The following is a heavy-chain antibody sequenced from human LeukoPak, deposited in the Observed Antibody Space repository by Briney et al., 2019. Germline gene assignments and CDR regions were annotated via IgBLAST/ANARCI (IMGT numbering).Heavy chain of an antibody. CDR3: ARGDYGLYFFDS. V-gene: IGHV4-31*03. Sequence: SETLSLTCTVSGGSISSGAYYWSWIRQHPGKGPEWIGNIFYSGNTYYNPSLKSRVTISVDTSKNQFSLKLSSVTAADTAVYYCARGDYGLYFFDSWGRGTLVTVSS. CDR2: IFYSGNT. CDR1: GGSISSGAYY. D-gene: IGHD4-17*01. J-gene: IGHJ4*02.